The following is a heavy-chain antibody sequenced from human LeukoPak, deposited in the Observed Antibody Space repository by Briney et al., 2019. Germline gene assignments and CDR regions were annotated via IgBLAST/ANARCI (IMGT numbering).Heavy chain of an antibody. Sequence: GASVKVSCKASGYTFTGYYMHWVRQAPGQGLEWMGWINPNSGGTNYAQKFQGRVTMTRDTSISTAYMELSRLRSDDTAVYYCARRGAENPGEVDDYGDPRKYCYYYYMDVWGKGTTVTVSS. CDR2: INPNSGGT. D-gene: IGHD4-17*01. CDR1: GYTFTGYY. V-gene: IGHV1-2*02. CDR3: ARRGAENPGEVDDYGDPRKYCYYYYMDV. J-gene: IGHJ6*03.